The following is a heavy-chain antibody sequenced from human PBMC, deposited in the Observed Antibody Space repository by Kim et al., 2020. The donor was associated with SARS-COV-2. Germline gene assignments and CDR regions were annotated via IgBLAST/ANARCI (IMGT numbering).Heavy chain of an antibody. D-gene: IGHD5-12*01. CDR3: ARVPWGWLQYPAAAFDY. Sequence: GGSLRLSCAASGFTFSSYAMSWVRQAPGKGLEWVSAISGSGGSTYYADSVKGRFTISRDNSKNTLYLQMNSLRAEDTAVYYCARVPWGWLQYPAAAFDYWGQGTLVTVSS. CDR2: ISGSGGST. J-gene: IGHJ4*02. CDR1: GFTFSSYA. V-gene: IGHV3-23*01.